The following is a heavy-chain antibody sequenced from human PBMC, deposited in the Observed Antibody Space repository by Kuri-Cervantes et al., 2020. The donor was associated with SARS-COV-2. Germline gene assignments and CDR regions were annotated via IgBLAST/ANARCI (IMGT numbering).Heavy chain of an antibody. V-gene: IGHV3-30*03. CDR1: GFNFNNYG. CDR3: ARGFELLRDFDL. D-gene: IGHD1-7*01. Sequence: ISCAASGFNFNNYGMNWVRQAPGKGLEWVAVTTDDGTNKYYADSVKGRFTISRDNSKNTLYLQMNSLRTEDTAVYYCARGFELLRDFDLWGRGTLVTVSS. CDR2: TTDDGTNK. J-gene: IGHJ2*01.